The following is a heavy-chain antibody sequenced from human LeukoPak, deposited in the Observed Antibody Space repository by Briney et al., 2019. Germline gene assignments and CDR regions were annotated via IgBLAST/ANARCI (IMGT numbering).Heavy chain of an antibody. CDR1: GFTFSSYA. D-gene: IGHD2-15*01. V-gene: IGHV3-23*01. Sequence: GGSLRLSCAASGFTFSSYAMSWVRQAPRKGLEWVSAISGSGGSTNYEDSVKVQFPISRDNYKNKLYLQMNSLRAEDTAVYDCAKDENIVVVVAATFWFWGQGTLVTVSS. CDR2: ISGSGGST. CDR3: AKDENIVVVVAATFWF. J-gene: IGHJ4*02.